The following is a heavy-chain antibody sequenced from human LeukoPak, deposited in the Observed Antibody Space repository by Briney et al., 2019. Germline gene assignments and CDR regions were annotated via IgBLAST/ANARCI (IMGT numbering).Heavy chain of an antibody. Sequence: SETLSLTCTVSGGSISSRSYYWGWIRQPPGKGLEWIGSIYYSGSTYYNSSLKSRVTISVDTSKNQFSLKLSSVTAADTAVYYCARGRADYGGDWGQGTLVTVSS. CDR1: GGSISSRSYY. CDR3: ARGRADYGGD. J-gene: IGHJ4*02. V-gene: IGHV4-39*01. CDR2: IYYSGST. D-gene: IGHD4-23*01.